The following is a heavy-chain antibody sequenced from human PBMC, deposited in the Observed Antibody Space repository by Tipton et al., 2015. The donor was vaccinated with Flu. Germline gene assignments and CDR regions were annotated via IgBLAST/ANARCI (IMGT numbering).Heavy chain of an antibody. J-gene: IGHJ4*02. CDR2: IYHNGDI. D-gene: IGHD2/OR15-2a*01. Sequence: LRLSCIVSGDSISRGDYYWGWIRQPPGKGLEWIGSIYHNGDIHFNPSLKSRVSISVDTSNNRFSLNLTSVTAADTAVYYCARAEIGDFDYWGQGTLVTVSS. V-gene: IGHV4-38-2*02. CDR3: ARAEIGDFDY. CDR1: GDSISRGDYY.